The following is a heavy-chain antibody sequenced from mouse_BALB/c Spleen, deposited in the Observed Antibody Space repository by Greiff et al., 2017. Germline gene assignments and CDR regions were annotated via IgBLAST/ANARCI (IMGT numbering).Heavy chain of an antibody. D-gene: IGHD2-1*01. Sequence: QVQLQQPGAELVKPGASVKLSCKASGYTFTSYYMYWVKQRPGQGLEWIGWINPSNGGTNFNEKFKSKATLTVDKSSSTAYMQLSSLTSEDSAVYYCTRAGYGTYAMDYWGQGTSVTVSS. CDR2: INPSNGGT. CDR3: TRAGYGTYAMDY. CDR1: GYTFTSYY. J-gene: IGHJ4*01. V-gene: IGHV1S81*02.